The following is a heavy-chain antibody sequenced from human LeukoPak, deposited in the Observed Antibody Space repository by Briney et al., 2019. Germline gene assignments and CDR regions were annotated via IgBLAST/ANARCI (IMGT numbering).Heavy chain of an antibody. CDR3: ARDQRWLQLRYFDY. CDR1: GFTFSSYS. J-gene: IGHJ4*02. D-gene: IGHD5-24*01. Sequence: GGSLRLSCAASGFTFSSYSMNWVRQAPGKGLEWVSYISSSGSTIYYADSVKGRFTISRDNAKNSLYLQMNSLRAEDTAVYYCARDQRWLQLRYFDYWGQGTLVTVSS. CDR2: ISSSGSTI. V-gene: IGHV3-48*04.